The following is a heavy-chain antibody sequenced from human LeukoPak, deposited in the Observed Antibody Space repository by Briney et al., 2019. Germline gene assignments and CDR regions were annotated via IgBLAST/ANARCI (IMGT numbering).Heavy chain of an antibody. CDR3: TRTKDYDFWSGYCLDP. CDR2: IRSKANSYAT. Sequence: GGSLKLSCAASGFTFSGSAMHWVRQASGKGLEWVGRIRSKANSYATAYAASVKGRFTISGDNSKNTAYLQMNSLKTEDTAVYYCTRTKDYDFWSGYCLDPWGQGTLVTVSS. J-gene: IGHJ5*02. D-gene: IGHD3-3*01. V-gene: IGHV3-73*01. CDR1: GFTFSGSA.